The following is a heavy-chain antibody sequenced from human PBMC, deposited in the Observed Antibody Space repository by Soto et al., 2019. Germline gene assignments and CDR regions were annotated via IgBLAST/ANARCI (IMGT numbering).Heavy chain of an antibody. D-gene: IGHD3-10*01. V-gene: IGHV1-8*01. CDR2: MNPNSGNT. CDR3: ARGSKHYYGSGSYYIDFDY. Sequence: ASVKVSCKASGYTFTSYDINWVRQATGQGLEWKRRMNPNSGNTGYAQKFQGRVTMTRNTSISTAYMKLSSLRSEDTAVYYCARGSKHYYGSGSYYIDFDYWGQGTLVTVSS. J-gene: IGHJ4*02. CDR1: GYTFTSYD.